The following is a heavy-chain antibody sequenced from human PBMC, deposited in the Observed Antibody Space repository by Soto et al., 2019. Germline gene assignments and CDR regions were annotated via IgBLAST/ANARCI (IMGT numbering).Heavy chain of an antibody. Sequence: PSETPSLTCTVSGGSISSGGYYWSWIRQHPGKGLEWIGYIYYSGSTYYNPSLKSRVTISVDTSKNQFSLKLSSVTAADTAVYYCASTQSITMIVVVINGFDYWGQGTLVTVSS. D-gene: IGHD3-22*01. J-gene: IGHJ4*02. CDR2: IYYSGST. CDR1: GGSISSGGYY. V-gene: IGHV4-31*03. CDR3: ASTQSITMIVVVINGFDY.